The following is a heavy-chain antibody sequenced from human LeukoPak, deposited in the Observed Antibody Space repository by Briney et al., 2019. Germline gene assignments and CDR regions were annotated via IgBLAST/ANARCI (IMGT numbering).Heavy chain of an antibody. Sequence: SETLSLTCTVSSGSIFSYYWSWIRQPPGKGLEWIGYIFYTGSTNYNPSLKSRVTLSVDTSKNQFSLKLGSVTAADTAVYYCARQPYMLGAYYFDYWGQGTLVTVSS. CDR1: SGSIFSYY. CDR2: IFYTGST. D-gene: IGHD1-26*01. CDR3: ARQPYMLGAYYFDY. J-gene: IGHJ4*02. V-gene: IGHV4-59*08.